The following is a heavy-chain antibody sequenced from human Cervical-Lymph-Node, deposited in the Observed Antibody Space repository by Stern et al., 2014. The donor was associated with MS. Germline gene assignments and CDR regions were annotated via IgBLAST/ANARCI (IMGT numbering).Heavy chain of an antibody. CDR2: ISHDGSNK. CDR3: VRTESFYYYDGMDV. Sequence: VQLVESGGGVVPPGRSLRLSCADSGSTFSKSAMHWVRQAPGKVLEWVAVISHDGSNKQYGDSVKGRLAISRDNSRNTLSLEIYSLRAEDTAVYYCVRTESFYYYDGMDVWGHGTTVIVSS. CDR1: GSTFSKSA. J-gene: IGHJ6*02. V-gene: IGHV3-30*09.